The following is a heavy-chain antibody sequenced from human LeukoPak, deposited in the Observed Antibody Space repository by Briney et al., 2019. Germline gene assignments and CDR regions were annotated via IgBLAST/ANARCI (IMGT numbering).Heavy chain of an antibody. V-gene: IGHV4-31*03. CDR3: TRAPRDDYCDN. J-gene: IGHJ4*02. Sequence: SETLSLTCTVSGGSISSGGYYWSWIRQHPGKGLEWIGYIYYSGSTYYNPSLKSRVTISVDTSKNQFSLKLSSVTAADTAVYYCTRAPRDDYCDNWGQGTLVTVSS. CDR1: GGSISSGGYY. CDR2: IYYSGST. D-gene: IGHD5-24*01.